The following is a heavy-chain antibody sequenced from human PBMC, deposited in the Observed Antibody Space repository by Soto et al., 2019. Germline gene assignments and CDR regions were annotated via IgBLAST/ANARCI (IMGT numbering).Heavy chain of an antibody. CDR3: ARSPGRYCNTTTCTDYYYMDV. CDR2: IYPGDSDT. J-gene: IGHJ6*03. D-gene: IGHD2-2*01. V-gene: IGHV5-51*01. Sequence: GESLKISCKGSGYNFNNYWIAWVRQMPGKGLEWMGIIYPGDSDTRYSTSFQGQVTISADKSISTAYLHWSSLKASDTAMYFCARSPGRYCNTTTCTDYYYMDVWGKGTTVTVSS. CDR1: GYNFNNYW.